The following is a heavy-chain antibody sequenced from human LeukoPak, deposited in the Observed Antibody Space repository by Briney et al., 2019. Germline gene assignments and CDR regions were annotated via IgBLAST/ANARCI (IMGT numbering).Heavy chain of an antibody. CDR2: ISSSGSTI. CDR1: GFTFSDYY. D-gene: IGHD3-22*01. V-gene: IGHV3-11*01. J-gene: IGHJ4*02. CDR3: HVPSSGYQQGVDY. Sequence: GGSLRLSCAASGFTFSDYYMSWIRQAPGKGLEWVSYISSSGSTIYYADSVKGRFTISRDSAKNSLYLQMNSLRAEDTAVYYCHVPSSGYQQGVDYWGQGTLVTVSS.